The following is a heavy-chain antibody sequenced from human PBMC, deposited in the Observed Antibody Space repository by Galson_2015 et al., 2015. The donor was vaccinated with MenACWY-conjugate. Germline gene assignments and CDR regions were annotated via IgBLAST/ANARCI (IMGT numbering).Heavy chain of an antibody. CDR1: GGSISGYY. V-gene: IGHV4-59*08. J-gene: IGHJ4*02. CDR3: ARHLYGGGECYFCYFDY. D-gene: IGHD2-21*01. Sequence: TLSLTCTVSGGSISGYYWSWIRQSPGKGLEWLGYFSYRGETNFNPSLKGRVALSVGTSTKRVSLSLNSVTAAGTAMYYCARHLYGGGECYFCYFDYWGQGTLVTVSS. CDR2: FSYRGET.